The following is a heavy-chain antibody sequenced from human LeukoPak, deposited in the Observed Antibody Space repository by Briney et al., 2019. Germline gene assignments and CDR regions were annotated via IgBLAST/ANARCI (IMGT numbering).Heavy chain of an antibody. CDR2: IDWDDDK. D-gene: IGHD1-26*01. V-gene: IGHV2-70*04. CDR3: ARISPEIYSGSSPFDY. CDR1: GFSLSTSGMR. Sequence: SGPTLVNPTQTLTLTCTFSGFSLSTSGMRVNWIRQPPGKALEWLARIDWDDDKFYSTSLKTRLTISKDTSKNQVVLTMTNMDPVDTATYYCARISPEIYSGSSPFDYWGPGNLVTVSS. J-gene: IGHJ4*02.